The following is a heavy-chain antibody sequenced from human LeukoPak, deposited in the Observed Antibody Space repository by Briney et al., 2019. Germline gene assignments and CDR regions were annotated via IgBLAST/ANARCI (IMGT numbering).Heavy chain of an antibody. CDR3: AKGQYYDYVWGSYFDY. D-gene: IGHD3-16*01. Sequence: PGRSLRFSCAASGFTFDDYAMHWVRQAPGKGLEWVSGISWNSGSIGYADSVKGRFTISRDNAKNSLYLQMNSLRAEDTALYYCAKGQYYDYVWGSYFDYWGQGTLVTVSS. V-gene: IGHV3-9*01. J-gene: IGHJ4*02. CDR2: ISWNSGSI. CDR1: GFTFDDYA.